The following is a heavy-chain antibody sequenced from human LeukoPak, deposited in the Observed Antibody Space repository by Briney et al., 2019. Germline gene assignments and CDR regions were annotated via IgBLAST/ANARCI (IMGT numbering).Heavy chain of an antibody. V-gene: IGHV4-59*01. Sequence: PSGTLSLTCTGSGCTISSYYLSWLRQPPGKGLEWIGYIYYSGSTKYKPSLKNRHTIQIHTPKHQFSLNLSSVTAGDAAVYFCARGRASYDLTGYFYWGGGILVSVSS. CDR1: GCTISSYY. CDR2: IYYSGST. J-gene: IGHJ4*02. D-gene: IGHD3-9*01. CDR3: ARGRASYDLTGYFY.